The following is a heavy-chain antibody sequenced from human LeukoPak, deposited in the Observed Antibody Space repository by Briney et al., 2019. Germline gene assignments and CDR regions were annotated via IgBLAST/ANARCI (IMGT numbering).Heavy chain of an antibody. D-gene: IGHD2-8*01. V-gene: IGHV3-73*01. CDR1: GFTLSDSA. CDR2: IRDKGYGHAT. J-gene: IGHJ5*02. Sequence: GRSLRLSCAASGFTLSDSAIHWVRQASGKGLESVGRIRDKGYGHATAYAASVKGRFTLSRDDSKNTAYLQMNSLKTEDTALYYCTTPNEGNWFDPWGQGTLVTVSS. CDR3: TTPNEGNWFDP.